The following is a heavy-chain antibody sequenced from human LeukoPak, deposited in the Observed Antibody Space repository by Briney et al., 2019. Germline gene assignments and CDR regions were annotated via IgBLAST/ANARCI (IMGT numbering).Heavy chain of an antibody. V-gene: IGHV4-59*01. J-gene: IGHJ5*02. D-gene: IGHD2-21*02. CDR2: VASSVTS. Sequence: SETLSLTCTVSGDSLNTYYWTWIRQTPGKELEWIGFVASSVTSNYNPCLKSRVSISIDESKNQFSLALTSVTPADTAVYYCARVVRGVVTSNWFDPWGQGTLVSVSS. CDR1: GDSLNTYY. CDR3: ARVVRGVVTSNWFDP.